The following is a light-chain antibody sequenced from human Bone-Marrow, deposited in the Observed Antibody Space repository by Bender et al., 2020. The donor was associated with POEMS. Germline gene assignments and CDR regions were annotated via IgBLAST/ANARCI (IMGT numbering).Light chain of an antibody. J-gene: IGLJ3*02. CDR3: AVWDDSLNGWV. CDR2: EVT. V-gene: IGLV2-8*01. Sequence: QSALTQPPSASGSPGQSVTISCTGTSSDVGGYNYVSWYQQQPGKAPKLIIYEVTKRPSGVPVRFSGSKSGKAASLAISGLQSEDEADYYCAVWDDSLNGWVFGGGTKLTVL. CDR1: SSDVGGYNY.